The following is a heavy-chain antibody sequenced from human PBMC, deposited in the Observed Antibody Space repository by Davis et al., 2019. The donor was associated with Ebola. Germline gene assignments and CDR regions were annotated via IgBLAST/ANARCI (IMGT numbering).Heavy chain of an antibody. CDR2: IYPGDSET. V-gene: IGHV5-51*01. J-gene: IGHJ6*02. Sequence: GGSLRLSCKGSGYSFTSYWIGWVRQMPGKGLEWKGIIYPGDSETRYSPSFQGHVTISPDKSISNPYLQWSSLKASDTAMYYCARHKGYYGAGISDDYYGMDVWGQGTTVTVSS. CDR3: ARHKGYYGAGISDDYYGMDV. CDR1: GYSFTSYW. D-gene: IGHD3-10*01.